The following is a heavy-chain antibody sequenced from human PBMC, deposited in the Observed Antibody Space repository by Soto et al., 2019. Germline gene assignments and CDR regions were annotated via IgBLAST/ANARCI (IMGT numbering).Heavy chain of an antibody. D-gene: IGHD4-17*01. CDR3: ARARRRFDGDYADYYGMDV. V-gene: IGHV1-69*14. Sequence: QVQLVQSGAEVKKPGSSVKVSCKASGGTFVSSALRWVRQAPGQGLEWMGGVIPIFGTATYAQRFQGRVTITSDISTDTAYMELTGLRSEDTAVYYCARARRRFDGDYADYYGMDVWGQGTTVTVSS. CDR1: GGTFVSSA. CDR2: VIPIFGTA. J-gene: IGHJ6*02.